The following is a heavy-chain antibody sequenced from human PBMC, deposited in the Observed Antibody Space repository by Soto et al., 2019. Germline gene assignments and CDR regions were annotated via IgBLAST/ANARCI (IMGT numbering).Heavy chain of an antibody. CDR1: GFTFSSYG. CDR3: AKEPTFEYSSGYYYGMDV. CDR2: ISYDGSNK. V-gene: IGHV3-30*18. Sequence: QVQLVESGGGVVQPGRSLRLSCAASGFTFSSYGMHWVRQAPGKGLEWVAVISYDGSNKYYADSVKGRFTISRDNSKNTLYLQMNSLRAEDTAVYYCAKEPTFEYSSGYYYGMDVWGQGTTVTVSS. J-gene: IGHJ6*02. D-gene: IGHD6-25*01.